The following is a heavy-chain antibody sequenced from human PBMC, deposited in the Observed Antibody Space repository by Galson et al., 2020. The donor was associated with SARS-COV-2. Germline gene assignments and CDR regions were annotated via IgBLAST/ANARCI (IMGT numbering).Heavy chain of an antibody. Sequence: KISCKVSGYTLTELSMHWVRQAPGKGLEWMGGFDPEDGETIYAQKFQGRVTMTEDTSTDTAYMELSSLRSEDTAVYYCATGSAVAGTALAYYYYYGMDVWGQGTTVTVSS. J-gene: IGHJ6*02. CDR1: GYTLTELS. D-gene: IGHD6-19*01. CDR2: FDPEDGET. V-gene: IGHV1-24*01. CDR3: ATGSAVAGTALAYYYYYGMDV.